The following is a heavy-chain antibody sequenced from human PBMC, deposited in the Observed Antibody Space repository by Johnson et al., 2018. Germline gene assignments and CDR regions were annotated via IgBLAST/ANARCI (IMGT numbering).Heavy chain of an antibody. CDR2: ISVRSTYI. V-gene: IGHV3-21*01. J-gene: IGHJ4*02. D-gene: IGHD2-8*01. CDR1: GFTFTSYT. CDR3: AAELEGRTRSLVY. Sequence: EVQLVESGGGQVKPGGSLTVSCVASGFTFTSYTLNWVRQAPGKGLEWVSSISVRSTYIFYADSLKGRFITSRDNAKNSLYVQMNSLTVQDTAVYYCAAELEGRTRSLVYWGRGTLVTVSS.